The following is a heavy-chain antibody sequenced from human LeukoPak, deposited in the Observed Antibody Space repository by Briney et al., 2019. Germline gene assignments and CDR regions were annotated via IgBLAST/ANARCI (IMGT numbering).Heavy chain of an antibody. CDR3: ARAGGGYYDILTGYYPFDY. CDR1: GVSINNSRFY. V-gene: IGHV4-39*07. J-gene: IGHJ4*02. D-gene: IGHD3-9*01. Sequence: SETLSLTCSVSGVSINNSRFYWGWIRQSPGKGLEWIGTVYYSGNTYYNPSLKSRLTISVDTSKNQFSLKLTSVTAADTAVYYCARAGGGYYDILTGYYPFDYWGQGTLVTVSS. CDR2: VYYSGNT.